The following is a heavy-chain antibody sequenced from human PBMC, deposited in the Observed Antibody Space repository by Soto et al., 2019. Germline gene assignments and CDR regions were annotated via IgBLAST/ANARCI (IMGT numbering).Heavy chain of an antibody. J-gene: IGHJ5*02. D-gene: IGHD1-26*01. Sequence: GASVKVSCKAVGYIFTSYYIHWVRQAPGQGLEWMGLINPSGGSTNYAQKLQGRVTMTTDTSTSTAYMELRSLRSDDTAVYYCARVVGALGHWFDPWGQGTLVTVSS. CDR2: INPSGGST. CDR3: ARVVGALGHWFDP. V-gene: IGHV1-46*01. CDR1: GYIFTSYY.